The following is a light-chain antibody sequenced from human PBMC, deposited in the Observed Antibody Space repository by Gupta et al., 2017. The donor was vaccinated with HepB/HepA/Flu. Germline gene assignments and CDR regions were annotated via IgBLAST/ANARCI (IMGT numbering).Light chain of an antibody. V-gene: IGKV1-33*01. Sequence: DIQLTQSPSSLSASVGDRVTITCQAGQDISYYLNWYHQKPGKAPKLLIYDASNLETGVPSTFSGRGSGTDFAFTISSLQPADVGTYYCQQYETLPLTFGGGTKVEIK. CDR1: QDISYY. CDR3: QQYETLPLT. CDR2: DAS. J-gene: IGKJ4*01.